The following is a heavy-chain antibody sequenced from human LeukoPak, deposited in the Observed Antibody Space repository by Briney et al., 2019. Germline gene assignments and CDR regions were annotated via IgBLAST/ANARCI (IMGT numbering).Heavy chain of an antibody. D-gene: IGHD3-16*01. V-gene: IGHV3-21*01. CDR1: GFTFSSYS. Sequence: KSGGSLRLSCAASGFTFSSYSMNWVRQAPGKGLEWVSSISSSSSYIYYADSVKGRFTISRDNAKNSQYLQMNSLRAEDTAVYYCARDFRGFRGFDYGGQGTLVTVSS. CDR3: ARDFRGFRGFDY. J-gene: IGHJ4*02. CDR2: ISSSSSYI.